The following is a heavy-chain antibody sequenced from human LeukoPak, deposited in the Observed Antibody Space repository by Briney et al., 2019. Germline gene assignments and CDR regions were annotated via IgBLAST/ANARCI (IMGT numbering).Heavy chain of an antibody. J-gene: IGHJ4*02. D-gene: IGHD2-2*01. CDR2: IYYSGST. CDR1: GGSISSYY. V-gene: IGHV4-59*08. Sequence: PSETLSLTCTVSGGSISSYYWSWIRQPPGKGLEWIGYIYYSGSTNYSPSLKSRVTISVDTSKNQFSLKLTSVTAADTAVYYCARHEGLTHRYPFDYWGQGTLVTVSS. CDR3: ARHEGLTHRYPFDY.